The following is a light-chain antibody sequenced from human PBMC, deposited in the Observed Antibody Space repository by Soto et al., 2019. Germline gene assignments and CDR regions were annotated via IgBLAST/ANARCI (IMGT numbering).Light chain of an antibody. V-gene: IGLV1-47*01. CDR1: SXNIGSNY. Sequence: QAVVTQPPXASGTPXXXXTISXSGSSXNIGSNYVYWYQQLPGTAPKLLIYRNNQRPSGVPDRFSGSKSGTSASLAISGLRSEDEADYYCAAWDDSLSGHVVFGGGTKLTVL. CDR2: RNN. J-gene: IGLJ2*01. CDR3: AAWDDSLSGHVV.